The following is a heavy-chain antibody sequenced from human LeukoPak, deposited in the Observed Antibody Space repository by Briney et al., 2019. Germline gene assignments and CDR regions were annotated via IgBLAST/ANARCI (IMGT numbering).Heavy chain of an antibody. Sequence: SGPTLVKPTQTLTLTCTFSGFSLSTSGVGMGWIRQPPGKALEWLALIYWNDDKRYSPSLKSRLTITKDTSKNQVVLTMTNMDPVDTATYYCAHMGGGYDWPLLDYWGQGTLVTVSS. CDR1: GFSLSTSGVG. D-gene: IGHD5-12*01. CDR2: IYWNDDK. J-gene: IGHJ4*02. V-gene: IGHV2-5*01. CDR3: AHMGGGYDWPLLDY.